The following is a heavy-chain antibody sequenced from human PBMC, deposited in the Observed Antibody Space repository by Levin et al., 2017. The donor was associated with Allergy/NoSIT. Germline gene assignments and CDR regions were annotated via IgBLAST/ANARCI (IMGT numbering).Heavy chain of an antibody. D-gene: IGHD3-3*01. CDR3: ATSSESLDSRFWERLAFDY. V-gene: IGHV5-51*01. J-gene: IGHJ4*02. Sequence: PGESLKISCKGSGYTFTNYWIGWVRQMPGKGLEWMGIIYPGDSDTRYNPSFQGQVTISADKSITTAYLQWSSLKASDTAMYYCATSSESLDSRFWERLAFDYWGQGTLVTVSS. CDR1: GYTFTNYW. CDR2: IYPGDSDT.